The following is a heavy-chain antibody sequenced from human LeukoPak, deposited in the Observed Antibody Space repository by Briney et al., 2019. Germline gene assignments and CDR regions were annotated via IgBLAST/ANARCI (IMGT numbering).Heavy chain of an antibody. Sequence: GGSLRLSCTASGFTFSTYVMSWVRQAPGKGLEWVSVIYSDGRTYYADSVKGRFTISRDNSKNTLYLQMNSLRAEDTAVYYCAKDMGIVVVIKVYWGQGTLVTVSS. CDR1: GFTFSTYV. CDR2: IYSDGRT. J-gene: IGHJ4*02. D-gene: IGHD3-22*01. CDR3: AKDMGIVVVIKVY. V-gene: IGHV3-23*03.